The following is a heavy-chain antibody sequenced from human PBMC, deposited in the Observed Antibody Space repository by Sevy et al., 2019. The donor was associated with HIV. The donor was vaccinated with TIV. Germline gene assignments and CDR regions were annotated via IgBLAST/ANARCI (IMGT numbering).Heavy chain of an antibody. V-gene: IGHV1-18*01. CDR1: GYTFTSYG. D-gene: IGHD2-2*01. CDR2: ISAYNGNT. Sequence: SVKVSCKASGYTFTSYGISWVRQAPGQGLEWMGWISAYNGNTNYAQKLQGRVTMTTDTSTSTAYMELRSLRSADTAVYYCARARRSGYCSSTSCPPNNFDYWGQGTLVTVSS. J-gene: IGHJ4*02. CDR3: ARARRSGYCSSTSCPPNNFDY.